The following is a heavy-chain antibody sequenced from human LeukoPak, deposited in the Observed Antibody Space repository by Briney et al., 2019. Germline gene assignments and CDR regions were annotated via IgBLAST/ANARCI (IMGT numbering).Heavy chain of an antibody. CDR2: IYYTGST. CDR3: ARVSQFASYWYAMDV. V-gene: IGHV4-59*01. D-gene: IGHD2-21*01. J-gene: IGHJ6*02. Sequence: SETLSLTCIVSGGSLSSFYRSWIRQPPGKGLEWIGYIYYTGSTNYNPSLKSRVTISVDMSKSQFSLKLNSVTAADTAVYYCARVSQFASYWYAMDVWGQGTTVTVSS. CDR1: GGSLSSFY.